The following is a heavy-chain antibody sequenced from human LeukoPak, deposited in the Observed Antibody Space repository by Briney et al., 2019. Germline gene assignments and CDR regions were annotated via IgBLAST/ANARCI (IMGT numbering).Heavy chain of an antibody. CDR3: ATRLGGSYYYFDY. V-gene: IGHV1-2*02. J-gene: IGHJ4*02. CDR1: GYTFTGYY. D-gene: IGHD1-26*01. Sequence: ASVKVSCKASGYTFTGYYMHWVRQAPGQGLEWMGWINPNSGGTNYAQKFQGRVTMTRDTSISTAYMELRSLRSDDTAVYYCATRLGGSYYYFDYWGQGTLVTVSS. CDR2: INPNSGGT.